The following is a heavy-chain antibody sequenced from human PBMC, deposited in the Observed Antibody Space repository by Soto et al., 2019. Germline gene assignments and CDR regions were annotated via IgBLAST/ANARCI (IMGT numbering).Heavy chain of an antibody. J-gene: IGHJ4*02. Sequence: GGSLRLSCAASGFTFSSYAMHWVRQAPGKGLEWVAVISYDGSNKYYADSVKGRFTISRDNSKNTLYLQMNSLRAEDTAVYYCARDGRDGYNHRWAFDYWGQGTLVTVSS. V-gene: IGHV3-30-3*01. CDR2: ISYDGSNK. CDR1: GFTFSSYA. D-gene: IGHD5-12*01. CDR3: ARDGRDGYNHRWAFDY.